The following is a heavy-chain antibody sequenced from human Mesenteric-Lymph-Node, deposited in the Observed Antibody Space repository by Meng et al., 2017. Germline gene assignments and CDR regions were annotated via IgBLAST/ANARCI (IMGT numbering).Heavy chain of an antibody. CDR3: AIQQSYDILTGYYLTYYYGMDV. D-gene: IGHD3-9*01. Sequence: SVKVSCKASGGTFSSYAISWVRQAPGQGLEWMGGIIPIFGTANYAQKFQGRVTITTDESTSTAYMELSSLRSEDTAVYYCAIQQSYDILTGYYLTYYYGMDVWGQGTTVTVFS. CDR2: IIPIFGTA. V-gene: IGHV1-69*05. CDR1: GGTFSSYA. J-gene: IGHJ6*02.